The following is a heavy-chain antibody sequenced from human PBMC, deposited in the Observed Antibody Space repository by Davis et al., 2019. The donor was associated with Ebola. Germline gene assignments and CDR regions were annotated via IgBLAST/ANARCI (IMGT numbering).Heavy chain of an antibody. D-gene: IGHD3-3*01. V-gene: IGHV1-18*01. CDR2: ISAYNGNT. CDR1: GGTFSSYA. J-gene: IGHJ6*02. Sequence: ASVKVSCKASGGTFSSYAISWVRQAPGQGLEWMGWISAYNGNTNYAQKLQGRVTMTTDTSTSTAYMELRSLRSDDTAVYYCARDAITIFGVVNPGMDVWGQGTTVTVSS. CDR3: ARDAITIFGVVNPGMDV.